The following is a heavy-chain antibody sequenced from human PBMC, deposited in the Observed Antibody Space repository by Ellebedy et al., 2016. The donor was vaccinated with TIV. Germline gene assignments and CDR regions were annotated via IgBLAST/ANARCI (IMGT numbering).Heavy chain of an antibody. CDR3: ARDLFDYYYYYGMDV. CDR1: GYTFTSYY. V-gene: IGHV1-46*01. D-gene: IGHD3-3*01. CDR2: INPSGGST. Sequence: AASVKVSCKASGYTFTSYYMHWVRQAPGQGLEWMGIINPSGGSTSYAQKFQGRVTMTRDTSTSTVYMELSSLRSEDTAVYYCARDLFDYYYYYGMDVWGQGTTVTVSS. J-gene: IGHJ6*02.